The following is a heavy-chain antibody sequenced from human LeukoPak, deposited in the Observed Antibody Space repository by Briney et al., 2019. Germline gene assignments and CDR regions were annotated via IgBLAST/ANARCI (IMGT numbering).Heavy chain of an antibody. V-gene: IGHV1-2*02. J-gene: IGHJ1*01. CDR1: GYTFTGYY. CDR3: ARDLMRYYDSSGYSGIQH. CDR2: INPNSGGT. Sequence: ASVKVSCKASGYTFTGYYMHWVRQAPGQGLEWMGWINPNSGGTNYAQKFQGRVTMTRDTSISTAYMELSSLTSEDTAVYYCARDLMRYYDSSGYSGIQHWGQGTLVTVSS. D-gene: IGHD3-22*01.